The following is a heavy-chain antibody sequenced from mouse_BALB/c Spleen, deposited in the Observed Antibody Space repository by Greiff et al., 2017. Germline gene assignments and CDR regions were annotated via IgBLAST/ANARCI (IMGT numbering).Heavy chain of an antibody. D-gene: IGHD2-3*01. CDR1: GYTFTSYW. J-gene: IGHJ3*01. V-gene: IGHV1S22*01. CDR3: TRIYDGYAAWFAY. Sequence: LQQPGSELVRPGASVKLSCKASGYTFTSYWMHWVKQRPGQGLEWIGNIYPGSGSTNYDEKFKSKATLTVDASSSTAYMQLSSLTSEDSAVYYCTRIYDGYAAWFAYWGQGSLVTVSA. CDR2: IYPGSGST.